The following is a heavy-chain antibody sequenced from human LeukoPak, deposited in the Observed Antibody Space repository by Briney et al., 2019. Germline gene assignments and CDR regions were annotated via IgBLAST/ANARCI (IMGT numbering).Heavy chain of an antibody. CDR3: ARTSDVAAAGLPNWFDP. CDR2: IYYSGST. D-gene: IGHD6-13*01. V-gene: IGHV4-59*01. J-gene: IGHJ5*02. Sequence: SETLSLTCTVSGGSLSSYYWSWIRQPPGKGLEWIGYIYYSGSTNYNPSLKSRVTISVDTSKNQFSLKLSSVTAADTAVYYCARTSDVAAAGLPNWFDPWGQGTLVTVSS. CDR1: GGSLSSYY.